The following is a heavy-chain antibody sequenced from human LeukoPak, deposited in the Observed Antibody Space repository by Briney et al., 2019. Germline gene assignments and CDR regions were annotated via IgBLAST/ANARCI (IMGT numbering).Heavy chain of an antibody. D-gene: IGHD2/OR15-2a*01. V-gene: IGHV3-7*01. CDR1: GFPFSTYW. CDR2: IKQDGSEK. CDR3: ARGPSYVDH. Sequence: GGSLRLSCAASGFPFSTYWMTWVRQAPGKGLEWVANIKQDGSEKYYVDSVKGRFTISRDNTKNSLYLQMNSLRAEDTAVYYCARGPSYVDHWGQGTLVTVSS. J-gene: IGHJ4*02.